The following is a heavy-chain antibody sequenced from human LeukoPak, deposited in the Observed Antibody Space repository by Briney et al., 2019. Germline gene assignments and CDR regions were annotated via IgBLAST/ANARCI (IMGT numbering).Heavy chain of an antibody. CDR1: GFTFGDYA. Sequence: PGRSLRLSCTASGFTFGDYAMSWVRQAPGQGLEWVGFIRSKAYGGITEYAASVKGRFTISRDDSKSIAYLQMNSLKTEDTAVYYCTNTYCSIASRYLNNEHWGQGTPVTVSS. J-gene: IGHJ4*02. V-gene: IGHV3-49*04. CDR2: IRSKAYGGIT. CDR3: TNTYCSIASRYLNNEH. D-gene: IGHD2-2*01.